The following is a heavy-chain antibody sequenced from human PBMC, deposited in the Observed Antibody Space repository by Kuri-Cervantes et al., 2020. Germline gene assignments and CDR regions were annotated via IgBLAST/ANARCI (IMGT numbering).Heavy chain of an antibody. D-gene: IGHD2-15*01. CDR1: GGSISSYY. J-gene: IGHJ6*02. CDR3: ARGGGHYYYGMDV. CDR2: IYCSGST. V-gene: IGHV4-59*01. Sequence: SETLSLTCTVSGGSISSYYWSWIRQPPGKGLEWIGYIYCSGSTNYNPSLKSRVTISVDTSKNQFSLKLSSVTAADTAVYYCARGGGHYYYGMDVWGQGTTVTVSS.